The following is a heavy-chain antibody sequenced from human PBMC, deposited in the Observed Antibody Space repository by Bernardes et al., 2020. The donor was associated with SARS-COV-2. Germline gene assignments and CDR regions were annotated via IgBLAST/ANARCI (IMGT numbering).Heavy chain of an antibody. CDR3: ARASLGYCSGGSCWYNWFDP. J-gene: IGHJ5*02. V-gene: IGHV4-34*01. Sequence: SETLSLTCAVYGGSFSGYYWSWIRQPPGKGLEWIGEINHSGSTNYNPSLKSRVTISVDTSKNQFSLKLSSVTAADTAVYYCARASLGYCSGGSCWYNWFDPWGQGTLVTVSS. CDR1: GGSFSGYY. CDR2: INHSGST. D-gene: IGHD2-15*01.